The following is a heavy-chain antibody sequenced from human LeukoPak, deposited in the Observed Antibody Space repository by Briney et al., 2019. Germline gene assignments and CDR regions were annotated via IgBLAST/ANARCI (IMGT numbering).Heavy chain of an antibody. CDR2: IYTTGRT. J-gene: IGHJ4*02. CDR1: GFTFSRYS. D-gene: IGHD3-22*01. Sequence: GGSLRLSCAASGFTFSRYSMNWARQAPGKGLEWVSFIYTTGRTHDSDSVKGRFTISRDSSKNTLYPQMNSLRAEDTAVYYCARRAGDYSHPYDYWGQGTLVTVSS. CDR3: ARRAGDYSHPYDY. V-gene: IGHV3-53*01.